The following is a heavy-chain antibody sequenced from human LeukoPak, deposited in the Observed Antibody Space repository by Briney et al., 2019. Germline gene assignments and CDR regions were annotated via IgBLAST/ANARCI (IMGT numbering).Heavy chain of an antibody. Sequence: GGSLRLSCAASGFTFSSYWMHWVRQAPGKGLVWVSRINSDGSSTIYADSVKGRFTISRDNAKNTLYLQMNSLRAEDTAVYYCARDPGSGYEEHFDYWGQGTLVTVSS. CDR3: ARDPGSGYEEHFDY. J-gene: IGHJ4*02. CDR1: GFTFSSYW. CDR2: INSDGSST. D-gene: IGHD5-12*01. V-gene: IGHV3-74*01.